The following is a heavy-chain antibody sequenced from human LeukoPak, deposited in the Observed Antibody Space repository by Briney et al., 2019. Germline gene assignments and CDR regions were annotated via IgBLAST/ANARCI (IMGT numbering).Heavy chain of an antibody. Sequence: SVKVSCKASGGTFSSYAISWVRQAPGQGLELMGRIIPIFGTANYAQKFQGRVTITTDESTSTAYMELSSLRSEDTAVYYCAREIASSMTVVVITTGGAFDIWGQGTMVTVSS. CDR2: IIPIFGTA. CDR3: AREIASSMTVVVITTGGAFDI. V-gene: IGHV1-69*05. J-gene: IGHJ3*02. CDR1: GGTFSSYA. D-gene: IGHD3-22*01.